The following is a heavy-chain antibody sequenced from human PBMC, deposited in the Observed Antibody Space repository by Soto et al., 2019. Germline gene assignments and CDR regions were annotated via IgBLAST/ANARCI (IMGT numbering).Heavy chain of an antibody. CDR3: GLIPASCTYYGMDG. D-gene: IGHD2-2*02. V-gene: IGHV3-43*01. Sequence: PGGSLRLSCAASGFTFDDYTMHWVRQAPGKGLEWVSLISWDGGSTYYADSVKGRFTISRDNSKNSLYLQMNSLRTEDTALYYCGLIPASCTYYGMDGWGKGTTVTVSS. CDR2: ISWDGGST. J-gene: IGHJ6*04. CDR1: GFTFDDYT.